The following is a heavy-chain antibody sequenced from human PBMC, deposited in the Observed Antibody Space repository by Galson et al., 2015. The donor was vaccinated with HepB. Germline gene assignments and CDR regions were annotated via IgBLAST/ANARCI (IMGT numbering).Heavy chain of an antibody. CDR2: ISYDGSNK. J-gene: IGHJ3*02. CDR3: ARDQRYFAAHAFDI. Sequence: SLRLSCAASGFTFSLYSVNWVRQAPGKGLEWVVVISYDGSNKYYADSVKGRFTISRDNSKNTLYLQMNSLRAEDTAVYYCARDQRYFAAHAFDIWGQGTMVTVSS. V-gene: IGHV3-30*03. D-gene: IGHD3-9*01. CDR1: GFTFSLYS.